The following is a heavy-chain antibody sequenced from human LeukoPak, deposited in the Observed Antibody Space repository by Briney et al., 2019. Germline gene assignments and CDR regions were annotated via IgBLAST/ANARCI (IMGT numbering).Heavy chain of an antibody. D-gene: IGHD7-27*01. V-gene: IGHV4-34*01. J-gene: IGHJ5*02. CDR3: ARHVSGVNNWFDP. CDR1: GGSFSGYY. Sequence: PSETLSLTCAVYGGSFSGYYWSWIRQPPGKGLEWIGEINHSGSTNYNPSLKSRVTISVDTSKNQFSLKLSSVTAADTAVYYCARHVSGVNNWFDPWGQGTLVTVSS. CDR2: INHSGST.